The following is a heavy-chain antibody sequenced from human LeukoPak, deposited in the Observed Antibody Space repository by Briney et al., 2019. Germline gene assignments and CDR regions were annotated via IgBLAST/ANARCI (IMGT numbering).Heavy chain of an antibody. V-gene: IGHV1-2*06. D-gene: IGHD2-15*01. CDR1: GYTFTGYY. Sequence: ASVKVSCKASGYTFTGYYMHWVRQAPGQGLEWMGRINPNSGGTNYAQKFQGKVTMTRDTSISTAYMELSRLRSDDTAVYYCARVRGYCSGGSCYSGYFDYWGQGTLVTVSS. J-gene: IGHJ4*02. CDR3: ARVRGYCSGGSCYSGYFDY. CDR2: INPNSGGT.